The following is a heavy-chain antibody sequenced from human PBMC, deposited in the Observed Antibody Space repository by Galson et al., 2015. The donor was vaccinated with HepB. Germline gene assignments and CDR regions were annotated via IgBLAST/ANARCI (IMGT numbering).Heavy chain of an antibody. CDR1: GFTFEDYA. J-gene: IGHJ6*02. V-gene: IGHV3-9*01. Sequence: SLRLSCEASGFTFEDYAMHWVRHVPGKGLEWVSGISWKSDFTGYADSVRGRFTISRDNAKYSLYLQMNSLRTEDTALYYCAQDLTYYYGSGSYFVGMDAWGQGTTVTVS. CDR3: AQDLTYYYGSGSYFVGMDA. CDR2: ISWKSDFT. D-gene: IGHD3-10*01.